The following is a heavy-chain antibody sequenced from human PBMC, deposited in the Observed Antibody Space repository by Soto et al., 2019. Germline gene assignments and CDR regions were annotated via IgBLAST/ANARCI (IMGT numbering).Heavy chain of an antibody. V-gene: IGHV3-30-3*01. D-gene: IGHD4-17*01. J-gene: IGHJ4*02. CDR2: ISYDGSNK. CDR1: GFTFSRYA. CDR3: ARGLTTEDH. Sequence: GALRLSCEASGFTFSRYAMHWVRQAPGKGLEWVAVISYDGSNKYYADSVKGRFTISRDNSKNTLYLQMNSLRAEDTAVYYCARGLTTEDHWGQGTLVTVSS.